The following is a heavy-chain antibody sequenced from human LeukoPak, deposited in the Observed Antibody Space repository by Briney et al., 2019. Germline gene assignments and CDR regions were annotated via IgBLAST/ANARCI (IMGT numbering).Heavy chain of an antibody. CDR2: INHSGST. CDR3: ARGPRQQPVLLRFDP. V-gene: IGHV4-34*01. Sequence: PSETLSLTCAVYGGSFSGYYWSWIRQPPGKGLEWIGEINHSGSTNYNPSLKSRVTISVDTSKNQFSLKLSSVTAADTAVYYCARGPRQQPVLLRFDPWGQGTLVTVSS. D-gene: IGHD6-13*01. CDR1: GGSFSGYY. J-gene: IGHJ5*02.